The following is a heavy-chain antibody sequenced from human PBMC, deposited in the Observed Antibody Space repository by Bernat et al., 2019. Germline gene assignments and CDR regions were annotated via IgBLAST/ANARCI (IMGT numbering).Heavy chain of an antibody. CDR1: GGSISSSSYY. J-gene: IGHJ3*02. CDR3: ARHERGTGLGSAFDI. D-gene: IGHD3-16*01. CDR2: IYYSGST. V-gene: IGHV4-39*01. Sequence: QLQLQESGPGLVKPSETLSLTCTVSGGSISSSSYYWGWIRQPPGKGLEWIGSIYYSGSTYYNPSLKSRVTISVDPSKNQFSLKLSSVTAADTAVYYCARHERGTGLGSAFDIWGQGTMVTVSS.